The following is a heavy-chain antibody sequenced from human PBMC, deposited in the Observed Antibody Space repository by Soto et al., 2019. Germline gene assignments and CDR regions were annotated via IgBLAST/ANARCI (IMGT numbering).Heavy chain of an antibody. CDR2: ISYDGSNK. D-gene: IGHD2-21*02. J-gene: IGHJ4*02. CDR1: GFTFSRYG. V-gene: IGHV3-30*18. CDR3: AKDRGGDYYFDY. Sequence: SLRLSFAASGFTFSRYGMHWVRQAPVKGLEWVAVISYDGSNKYYADSVKGRFTISRDNSKNTLYLQMNSLRAEDTAVYYCAKDRGGDYYFDYWGQGTLVTVSS.